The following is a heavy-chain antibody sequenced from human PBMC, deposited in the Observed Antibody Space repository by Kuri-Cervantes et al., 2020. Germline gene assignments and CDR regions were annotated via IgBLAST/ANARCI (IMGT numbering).Heavy chain of an antibody. CDR3: ARARGRRRGYSYGSDY. CDR1: GGSISSYY. Sequence: SETLSLTCTVSGGSISSYYWSRIRQPPGKGLEWIGYIYYSGSTNYNPSLKSRVTISVDTSKNQFSLKLSSVTAADTAVYYCARARGRRRGYSYGSDYWGQGTLVTVSS. CDR2: IYYSGST. D-gene: IGHD5-18*01. J-gene: IGHJ4*02. V-gene: IGHV4-59*12.